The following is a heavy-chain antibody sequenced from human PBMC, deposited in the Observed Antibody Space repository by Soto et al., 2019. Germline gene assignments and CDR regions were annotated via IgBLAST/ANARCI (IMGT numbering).Heavy chain of an antibody. CDR1: GFTFSNVW. D-gene: IGHD2-8*01. V-gene: IGHV3-15*01. J-gene: IGHJ3*02. Sequence: EVQLVESGGGLVKPGGSLRLSCAASGFTFSNVWMSWVRQAPGKGLEWVALIKRRTDGGTSEFAAPVKDMFTISRDDSKMTVYLQMNSLKTDDTAVYYCAAEVYEGASVSFAIWGQGAMVTVSS. CDR2: IKRRTDGGTS. CDR3: AAEVYEGASVSFAI.